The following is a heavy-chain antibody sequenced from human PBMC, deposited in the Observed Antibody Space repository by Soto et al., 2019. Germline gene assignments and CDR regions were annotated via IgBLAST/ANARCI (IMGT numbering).Heavy chain of an antibody. CDR1: GFTLSDSA. CDR3: TASADDTFLHH. V-gene: IGHV3-73*01. D-gene: IGHD3-16*01. CDR2: IRNKANNYAT. Sequence: GGSLRLSCSASGFTLSDSALHWVRQASGQGLEWVGRIRNKANNYATAYGASVRGRFSISRDDSKNTAFLQMNSLKTEDTAVYYCTASADDTFLHHWAQGSLVTVSS. J-gene: IGHJ5*02.